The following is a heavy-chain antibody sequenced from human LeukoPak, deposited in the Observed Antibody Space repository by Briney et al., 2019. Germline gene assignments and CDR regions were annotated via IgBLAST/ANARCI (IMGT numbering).Heavy chain of an antibody. CDR2: IYSDDST. V-gene: IGHV3-53*01. J-gene: IGHJ4*02. CDR3: ARDEVGVGATHDY. Sequence: PGGSLRLSCVASGFSVSGVYMSWVRQAPGKGLEWVSVIYSDDSTYYADSVKGRFTISRDNSKNTLNLQMNSLRAEDTAVYYCARDEVGVGATHDYWGQGTLVTVSS. D-gene: IGHD1-26*01. CDR1: GFSVSGVY.